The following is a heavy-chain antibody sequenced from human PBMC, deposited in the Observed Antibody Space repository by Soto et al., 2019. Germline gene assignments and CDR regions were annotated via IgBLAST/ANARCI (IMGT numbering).Heavy chain of an antibody. CDR3: AKDRSPGATTWNVY. Sequence: ESLKISCVVSGFIFSSSAMNWVRQAPGKGLEWVSTISGSGVSKYYADSVKGRFTISRDNSNNTVSLQMNSLRAEDAAVYYCAKDRSPGATTWNVYWGQGTLVTVSS. V-gene: IGHV3-23*01. D-gene: IGHD1-26*01. J-gene: IGHJ4*02. CDR1: GFIFSSSA. CDR2: ISGSGVSK.